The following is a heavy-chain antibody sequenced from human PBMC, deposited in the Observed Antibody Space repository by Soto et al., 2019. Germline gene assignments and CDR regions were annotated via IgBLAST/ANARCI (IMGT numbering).Heavy chain of an antibody. V-gene: IGHV4-4*07. Sequence: PSETLSLTCTVSDDFISSYYWNWIRQPAGKGLEWIGRVSTSGATNYNPSLESRVTMSVDTSKKQFSLKLSSVIAADTAVYYCARGRGGATNWNWFGPWGQGTLVTVSS. CDR2: VSTSGAT. CDR3: ARGRGGATNWNWFGP. J-gene: IGHJ5*02. CDR1: DDFISSYY. D-gene: IGHD1-26*01.